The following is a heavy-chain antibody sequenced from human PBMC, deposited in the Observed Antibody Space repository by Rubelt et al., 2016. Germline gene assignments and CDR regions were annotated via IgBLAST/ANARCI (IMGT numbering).Heavy chain of an antibody. CDR1: GFTFSNFA. V-gene: IGHV3-23*01. CDR3: ARDGGPGIAVDNWFDP. CDR2: ISGSGGST. D-gene: IGHD6-19*01. Sequence: GVLVQPGGSLRLSCAASGFTFSNFAMTWVRQAPGRGLEWVSSISGSGGSTYYADFARGRFTISRDNSKNTLYLQMNSLRAEDTAVYYCARDGGPGIAVDNWFDPWGQGTLVTVSS. J-gene: IGHJ5*02.